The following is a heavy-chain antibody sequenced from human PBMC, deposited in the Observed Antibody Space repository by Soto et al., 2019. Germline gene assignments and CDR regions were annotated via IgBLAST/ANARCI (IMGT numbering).Heavy chain of an antibody. CDR2: IYYSGST. CDR1: GSSISSGDYY. V-gene: IGHV4-30-4*01. J-gene: IGHJ4*02. D-gene: IGHD2-15*01. Sequence: SETLSLTCTLSGSSISSGDYYWSWIRQPPGKGLEWIGYIYYSGSTYYNPSLKSRVTISVDTSKNQFSLKLSSVTAADTAVYYCARYCSGGSCYEGRSSLFDYWGQGTLVTVSS. CDR3: ARYCSGGSCYEGRSSLFDY.